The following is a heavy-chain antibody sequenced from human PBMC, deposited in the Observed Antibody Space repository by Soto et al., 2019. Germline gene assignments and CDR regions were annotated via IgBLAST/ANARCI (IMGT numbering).Heavy chain of an antibody. CDR1: GGTPSNSA. Sequence: QVHLLLQSGAEVKKPGSSVKVSCKASGGTPSNSAISWVRQAPGQGLEWMGGIIPVFGLVKYAQNFQGRVTITADESTNTAYMELSSLRPEDTAVYYCAGGRIVVVGSRAYIGMDVWGQGTTVTVSS. CDR3: AGGRIVVVGSRAYIGMDV. CDR2: IIPVFGLV. V-gene: IGHV1-69*01. D-gene: IGHD3-22*01. J-gene: IGHJ6*02.